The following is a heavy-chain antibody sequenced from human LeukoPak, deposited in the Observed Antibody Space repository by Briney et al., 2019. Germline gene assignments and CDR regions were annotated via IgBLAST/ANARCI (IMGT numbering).Heavy chain of an antibody. V-gene: IGHV3-7*01. CDR1: GFTFSSYA. CDR2: IKQDGSEK. J-gene: IGHJ4*02. D-gene: IGHD2-15*01. CDR3: ARAPPRYCSGGSCARYFDY. Sequence: GGSLRLSCAASGFTFSSYAMSWVRQAPGKGLEWVANIKQDGSEKYYVDSVKGRFTISRDNAKNSLYLQMNSLRAEDTAVYYCARAPPRYCSGGSCARYFDYWGQGTLVTVSS.